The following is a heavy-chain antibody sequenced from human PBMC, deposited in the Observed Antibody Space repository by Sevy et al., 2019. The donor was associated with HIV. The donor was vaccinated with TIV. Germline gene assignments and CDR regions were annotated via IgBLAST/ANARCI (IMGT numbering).Heavy chain of an antibody. Sequence: GGSLRLSCAASGFTFSADWMNWVRQAPGKGLECVANIKSDGSDKHYVDSVEGRFTISRDNAKNSLYLQMNSLRVEDTAVYYCAQEVFGRFDSWGQGTLVTVSS. J-gene: IGHJ4*02. V-gene: IGHV3-7*01. D-gene: IGHD3-16*01. CDR3: AQEVFGRFDS. CDR2: IKSDGSDK. CDR1: GFTFSADW.